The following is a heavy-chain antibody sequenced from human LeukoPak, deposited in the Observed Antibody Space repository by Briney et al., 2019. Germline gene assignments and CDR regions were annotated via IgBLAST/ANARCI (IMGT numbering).Heavy chain of an antibody. Sequence: GASVKVSCKASGYTFTSYGISWVRQAPGQGLELMGWISAYNGNTNYAQKLQGRVTMTTDTSTSTAYMELSSLRSEDTAVYYCARMYYYGSGSPNWFDPWGQGTLVTVSS. D-gene: IGHD3-10*01. J-gene: IGHJ5*02. CDR1: GYTFTSYG. V-gene: IGHV1-18*01. CDR3: ARMYYYGSGSPNWFDP. CDR2: ISAYNGNT.